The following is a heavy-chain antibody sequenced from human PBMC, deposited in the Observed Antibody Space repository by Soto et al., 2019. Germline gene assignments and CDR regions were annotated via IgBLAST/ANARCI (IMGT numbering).Heavy chain of an antibody. D-gene: IGHD2-15*01. CDR3: ARYGPIPISPLLDYYYGMDV. Sequence: PGESLKISCQGSGYRFTSYLIGWVRQMPGKGLEWMGIIYPGDSDTRYSPSFQGQVTISADKSISTAYLQWSSLKASDTAMYYCARYGPIPISPLLDYYYGMDVWGQGTTVTVSS. CDR2: IYPGDSDT. CDR1: GYRFTSYL. J-gene: IGHJ6*02. V-gene: IGHV5-51*01.